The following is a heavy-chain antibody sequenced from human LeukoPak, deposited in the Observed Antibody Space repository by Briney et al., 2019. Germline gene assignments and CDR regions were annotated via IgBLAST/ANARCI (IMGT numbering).Heavy chain of an antibody. V-gene: IGHV3-23*01. CDR3: AKDPLYVSSLMSYFDY. D-gene: IGHD3-22*01. CDR1: GFTFSSYA. CDR2: ISGSGGST. J-gene: IGHJ4*02. Sequence: GGSLRLSCAASGFTFSSYAMSWVRQAPGKGLEWVSAISGSGGSTYYADSVKGRFTISRDNSKNTLYLQMNSLRAEDTAVYYCAKDPLYVSSLMSYFDYWGQGTLVTVSS.